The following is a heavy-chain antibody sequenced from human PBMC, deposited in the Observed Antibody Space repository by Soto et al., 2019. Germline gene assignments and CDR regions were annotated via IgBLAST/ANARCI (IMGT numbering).Heavy chain of an antibody. CDR3: ARTVLGPDLLADSFVDYYYYMVV. CDR2: VYYTGST. J-gene: IGHJ6*03. V-gene: IGHV4-59*08. Sequence: SETLSLTCTVSGGSISNFYWSWIRQPPGKGLEWIGYVYYTGSTSYNPSLKRRVTFSADSSRGQFSLRLNSVTAADTAVYYCARTVLGPDLLADSFVDYYYYMVVWGQGTTVTVFS. D-gene: IGHD3-16*01. CDR1: GGSISNFY.